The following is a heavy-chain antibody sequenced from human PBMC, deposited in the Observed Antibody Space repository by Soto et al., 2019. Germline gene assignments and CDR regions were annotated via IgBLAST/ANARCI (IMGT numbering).Heavy chain of an antibody. CDR1: GYTFTGYY. CDR3: AIGYSSSWYLGY. Sequence: GASVKVSCKASGYTFTGYYMHWVRQAPGQGLEWMGWINPNSGGTNYAQKFQGWVTMTRDTSISTAYMELSRLRSDVTAVYYCAIGYSSSWYLGYWGQGTLVTVSS. V-gene: IGHV1-2*04. J-gene: IGHJ4*02. CDR2: INPNSGGT. D-gene: IGHD6-13*01.